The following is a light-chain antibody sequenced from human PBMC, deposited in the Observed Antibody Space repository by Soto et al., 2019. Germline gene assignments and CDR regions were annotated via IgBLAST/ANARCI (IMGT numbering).Light chain of an antibody. CDR1: SSDVGGYGY. J-gene: IGLJ1*01. CDR2: EVS. V-gene: IGLV2-14*01. CDR3: NSYTSKSTGV. Sequence: QSALTQPASVSGSPGQSITISCTGTSSDVGGYGYASWYQQHPGKAPKLIIYEVSNRPSGVSNRFSGSKSGNTASLTISGLQAEDEADYYCNSYTSKSTGVFGTGTKLTVL.